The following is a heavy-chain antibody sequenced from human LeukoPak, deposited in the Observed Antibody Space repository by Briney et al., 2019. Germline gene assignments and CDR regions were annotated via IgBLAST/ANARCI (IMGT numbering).Heavy chain of an antibody. Sequence: GGSLRLSCAASGFPLSSYAMSWVRQAPGKGLEWVSGIIDNGESTYYASFAKGRFTISRDNSNNTLYLQMNSLRAEDTAVYYCAKLGGQEVHNYYVAVCGKGTTVAVSS. CDR3: AKLGGQEVHNYYVAV. J-gene: IGHJ6*03. CDR2: IIDNGEST. CDR1: GFPLSSYA. D-gene: IGHD3-16*01. V-gene: IGHV3-23*01.